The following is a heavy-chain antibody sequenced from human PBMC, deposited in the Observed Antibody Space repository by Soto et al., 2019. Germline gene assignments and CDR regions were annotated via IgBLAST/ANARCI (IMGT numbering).Heavy chain of an antibody. CDR1: GYSLKNSFSSYW. CDR2: IYPGASET. V-gene: IGHV5-51*01. Sequence: PGESLKISCKGSGYSLKNSFSSYWIGWVRQMPGKGLEWMGIIYPGASETQYSPSFQGQVTISADKSTSTAYLQWSSLKASDTAMYYCARHAAGVVVVAATLKLAWFDPWGQGTLVTVSS. J-gene: IGHJ5*02. D-gene: IGHD2-15*01. CDR3: ARHAAGVVVVAATLKLAWFDP.